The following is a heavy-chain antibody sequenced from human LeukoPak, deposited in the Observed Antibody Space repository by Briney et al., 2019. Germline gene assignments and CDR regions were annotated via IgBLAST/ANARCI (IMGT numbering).Heavy chain of an antibody. J-gene: IGHJ4*02. D-gene: IGHD1-7*01. V-gene: IGHV3-33*01. CDR3: ARAVTGATIGDY. Sequence: GGSLRPSCAASGFTFSNYGMHWVRQAPGKGLEWLAFIWYDGSNKYYADSVKGRFTISRDSSKNTLYLQMNSLRAEDTAVYYCARAVTGATIGDYWGQGTLVTVSS. CDR1: GFTFSNYG. CDR2: IWYDGSNK.